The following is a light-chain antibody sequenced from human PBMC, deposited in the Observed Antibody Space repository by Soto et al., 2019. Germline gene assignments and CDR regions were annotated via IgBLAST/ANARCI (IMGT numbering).Light chain of an antibody. J-gene: IGKJ2*01. V-gene: IGKV1-5*03. CDR1: QSISSW. Sequence: DIQMTQSPSTLSASVGDRVTMTCRASQSISSWLAWHQQKAGKAPKLLIYKASSLESGVPSRFSGSGSGTEFTLTISSLQPDDVATYYCQQYSSYSAYTLGKGTKLEIK. CDR3: QQYSSYSAYT. CDR2: KAS.